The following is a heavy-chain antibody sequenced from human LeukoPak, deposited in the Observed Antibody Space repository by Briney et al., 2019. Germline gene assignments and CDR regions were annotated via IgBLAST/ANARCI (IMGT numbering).Heavy chain of an antibody. J-gene: IGHJ6*03. D-gene: IGHD2-2*01. CDR1: GGSISSSSYY. CDR2: IYYSGNT. CDR3: ARHLRVIPAAMSYYYYYMDV. Sequence: SETLSLTCTVSGGSISSSSYYWGWIRQPPGKGLEWIGSIYYSGNTYYNPSLKRRVTISVDSSKNQFSLKLSSVTATETAVYYCARHLRVIPAAMSYYYYYMDVWGKGTTVTISS. V-gene: IGHV4-39*01.